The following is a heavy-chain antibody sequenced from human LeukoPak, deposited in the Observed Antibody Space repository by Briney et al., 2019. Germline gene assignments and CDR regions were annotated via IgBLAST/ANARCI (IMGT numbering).Heavy chain of an antibody. CDR3: GRHSYGLDY. CDR1: GNNYG. J-gene: IGHJ4*02. D-gene: IGHD3-10*01. CDR2: IYFGDSDT. V-gene: IGHV5-51*01. Sequence: GESLKISCKASGNNYGIAWVRQMPGKGLEWLGIIYFGDSDTRYSPSFQGRLTISVDKSISTAYLQLSSLKASDTAIYFCGRHSYGLDYWGQGTLVTVSS.